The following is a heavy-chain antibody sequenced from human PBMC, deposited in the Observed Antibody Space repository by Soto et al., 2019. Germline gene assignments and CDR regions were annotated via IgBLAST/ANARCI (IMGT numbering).Heavy chain of an antibody. Sequence: GGSLRLSCAASGFTFSNYAMSWVRQAPGKGLEWVSSISGGGLITYYADSVKGRFTISRDNSKNRLYLPLNSLRAGDTAVYYCARVYRQMVGVPPAINWFDPWGQGTLVTVSS. CDR1: GFTFSNYA. V-gene: IGHV3-23*01. CDR3: ARVYRQMVGVPPAINWFDP. J-gene: IGHJ5*02. CDR2: ISGGGLIT. D-gene: IGHD2-2*01.